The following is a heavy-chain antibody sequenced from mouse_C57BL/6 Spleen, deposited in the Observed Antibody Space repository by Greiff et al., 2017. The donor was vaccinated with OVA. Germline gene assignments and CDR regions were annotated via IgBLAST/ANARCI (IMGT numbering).Heavy chain of an antibody. CDR1: GYAFTNYL. Sequence: VQLQQSGAELVRPGTSVKVSCKASGYAFTNYLIEWVKQRPGQGLEWIGVINPGSGGTNYNEKFKGKATLTADKSSSTAYMQLSSLTSEDSAVYFCAREGYYGSSRFAYWGQGTLVTVSA. J-gene: IGHJ3*01. D-gene: IGHD1-1*01. V-gene: IGHV1-54*01. CDR3: AREGYYGSSRFAY. CDR2: INPGSGGT.